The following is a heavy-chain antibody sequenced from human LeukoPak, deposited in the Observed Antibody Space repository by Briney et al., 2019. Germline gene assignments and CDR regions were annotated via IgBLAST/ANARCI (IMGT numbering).Heavy chain of an antibody. V-gene: IGHV4-59*01. CDR2: IYYSGST. CDR3: ARNSGYSSSWYYYYGMDV. D-gene: IGHD6-13*01. J-gene: IGHJ6*02. CDR1: GCSISSYY. Sequence: PSETLSLTCTVSGCSISSYYWSWIRQPPGKGLEWIGYIYYSGSTNYNPSPKSRVTISVDTSKNQFSLKLSSVTAADTAVYYCARNSGYSSSWYYYYGMDVWGQGTTVTVSS.